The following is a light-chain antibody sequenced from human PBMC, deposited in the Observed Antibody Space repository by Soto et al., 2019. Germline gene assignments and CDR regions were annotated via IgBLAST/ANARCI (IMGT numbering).Light chain of an antibody. CDR3: ETWDSNTPV. CDR2: LEGSGSY. Sequence: QLVLTQSSSASASLGSSVKLTCTLSRGHSSYIIAWHQQQPGKAPRYLMKLEGSGSYNKGSGVPDRFSGSSSGADRYLTISNLQFEDEADYYCETWDSNTPVFGGGTKLTVL. J-gene: IGLJ2*01. V-gene: IGLV4-60*02. CDR1: RGHSSYI.